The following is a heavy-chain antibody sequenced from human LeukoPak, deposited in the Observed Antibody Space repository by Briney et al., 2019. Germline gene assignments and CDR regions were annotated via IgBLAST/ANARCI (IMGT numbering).Heavy chain of an antibody. CDR1: GYTFTGYS. Sequence: ASVKVSCKASGYTFTGYSMHWVRQAPGQGLEWMGWINPYTGVTNYSQKFQDRVTVTRDTSISTAYMELSRLTSADTAVYFCARGIQLRARRWYFDSWGQGSPVTVSS. D-gene: IGHD5-18*01. J-gene: IGHJ4*02. CDR2: INPYTGVT. CDR3: ARGIQLRARRWYFDS. V-gene: IGHV1-2*02.